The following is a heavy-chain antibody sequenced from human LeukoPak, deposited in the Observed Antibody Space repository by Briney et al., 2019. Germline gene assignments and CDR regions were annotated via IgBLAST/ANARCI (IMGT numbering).Heavy chain of an antibody. V-gene: IGHV4-61*08. J-gene: IGHJ4*02. Sequence: SQTLSLTCTVSGGSISSGGYYWSWIHQHPGKGLEWIGYIYYSGSTNYNPSLKSRVTISVDTSKNQFSLKLSSVTAADTAVYYCARDYYDSSGYYYPLGYWGQGTLVTVSS. CDR2: IYYSGST. CDR1: GGSISSGGYY. D-gene: IGHD3-22*01. CDR3: ARDYYDSSGYYYPLGY.